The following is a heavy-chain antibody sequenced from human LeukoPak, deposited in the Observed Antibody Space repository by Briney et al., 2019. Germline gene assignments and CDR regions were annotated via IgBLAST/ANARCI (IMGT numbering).Heavy chain of an antibody. D-gene: IGHD3-16*02. Sequence: SETLSLTCAVYGGSFSGYFWSWIRQPPGKGLEWIGEINHTGSTNYNPSLKSRVTISVDTSKNQFSLKVSSVTDADTAVYYCARSKDYVWGTHRWALGYWGQGTLVTVSS. J-gene: IGHJ4*02. CDR3: ARSKDYVWGTHRWALGY. CDR1: GGSFSGYF. CDR2: INHTGST. V-gene: IGHV4-34*01.